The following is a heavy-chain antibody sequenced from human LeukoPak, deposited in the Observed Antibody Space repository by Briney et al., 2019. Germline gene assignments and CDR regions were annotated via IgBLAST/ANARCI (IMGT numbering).Heavy chain of an antibody. CDR1: GFTFSSYE. Sequence: PGGSLRLSCAASGFTFSSYEMNWVRQAPGKGLEWVSYISSSGSTIYYADSVKGRFTISRDNAKNSLYLQMNSLRAEDTAVYYCARDRVNCSGGSCYSYAFDIWGQGTMVTVSS. V-gene: IGHV3-48*03. J-gene: IGHJ3*02. D-gene: IGHD2-15*01. CDR2: ISSSGSTI. CDR3: ARDRVNCSGGSCYSYAFDI.